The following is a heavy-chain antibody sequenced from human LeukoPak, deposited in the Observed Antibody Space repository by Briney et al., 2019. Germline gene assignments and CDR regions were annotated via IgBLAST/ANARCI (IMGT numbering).Heavy chain of an antibody. J-gene: IGHJ4*02. Sequence: ASVKVSCKVSGYTLTELSMHWVRQAPGKGLEWMGGFDPEDGETIYAQKFQGRVTMTEDTSTDTAYMELSSLRSEDTAVYYCATGIVGAIQALYYFDYWGQGTLVTVSS. CDR1: GYTLTELS. CDR2: FDPEDGET. D-gene: IGHD1-26*01. CDR3: ATGIVGAIQALYYFDY. V-gene: IGHV1-24*01.